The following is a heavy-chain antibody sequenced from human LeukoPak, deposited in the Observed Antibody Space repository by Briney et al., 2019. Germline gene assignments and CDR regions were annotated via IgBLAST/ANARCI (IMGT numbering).Heavy chain of an antibody. V-gene: IGHV3-66*01. D-gene: IGHD2-21*01. Sequence: PGGSLRLSCEASGFTVRNNYMTWLRQAPGKGLEWVSVIYSGGGTYYADFVKDRFTISRDHSKNTLFLEMNRLRVEDLAVYYCTLVCAGRCGDFYIWGKGNLVGVSS. CDR3: TLVCAGRCGDFYI. J-gene: IGHJ4*02. CDR2: IYSGGGT. CDR1: GFTVRNNY.